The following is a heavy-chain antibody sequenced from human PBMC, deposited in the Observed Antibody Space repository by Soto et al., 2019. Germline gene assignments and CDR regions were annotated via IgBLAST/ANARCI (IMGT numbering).Heavy chain of an antibody. CDR2: IYYSGST. Sequence: PSETLSLTCTVSGGSISSYYWSWIRQPPGKGLEWIGYIYYSGSTSYNPSLKSRVTISVDTSKNQFSLKLSSVTAADTAVYYCARENGAVAETFDYWGQGTLDTVSS. D-gene: IGHD6-19*01. CDR1: GGSISSYY. CDR3: ARENGAVAETFDY. V-gene: IGHV4-59*01. J-gene: IGHJ4*02.